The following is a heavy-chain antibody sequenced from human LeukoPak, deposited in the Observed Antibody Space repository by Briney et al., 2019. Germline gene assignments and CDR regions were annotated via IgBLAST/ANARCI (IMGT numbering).Heavy chain of an antibody. CDR3: ARDGITMIVPRAFDI. J-gene: IGHJ3*02. V-gene: IGHV3-21*01. Sequence: GGSLRLSCAASRFTFSSYSMNWVRQAPGKGLEWVSSISSSSSYIYYADSVKGRFTISRDNAKNSLYLQMNSLRAEDTAVYYCARDGITMIVPRAFDIWGQGTMVTVSS. CDR2: ISSSSSYI. D-gene: IGHD3-22*01. CDR1: RFTFSSYS.